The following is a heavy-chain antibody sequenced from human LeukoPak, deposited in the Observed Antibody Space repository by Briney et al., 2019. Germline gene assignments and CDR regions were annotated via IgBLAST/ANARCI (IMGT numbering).Heavy chain of an antibody. V-gene: IGHV4-61*02. J-gene: IGHJ4*02. CDR3: ARAAWDTAMVYYFDY. D-gene: IGHD5-18*01. Sequence: PSQTLSLTCTVSGGSISSGSYYWNWIRQPAGKGLEWIGRIYTSGSTNYTNYNPSLKSRVTISVDTSKNQFSLKLSSVTAADTAVYYCARAAWDTAMVYYFDYWGQGTLVTVSS. CDR2: IYTSGSTNYT. CDR1: GGSISSGSYY.